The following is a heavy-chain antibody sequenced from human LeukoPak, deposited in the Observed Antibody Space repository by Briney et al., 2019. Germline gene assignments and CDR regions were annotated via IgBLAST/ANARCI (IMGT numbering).Heavy chain of an antibody. CDR3: VRGVPKTSYYYYYMDV. Sequence: GGSLRLSCAASGFTFSSYAMSWVRQAPGKGLEWVSAISGSAYTTYYADSVKGRFTISRDNAKNSLYLQMNSLRAEDTAVYYCVRGVPKTSYYYYYMDVWGKGTTVTVSS. J-gene: IGHJ6*03. D-gene: IGHD4-11*01. V-gene: IGHV3-23*01. CDR2: ISGSAYTT. CDR1: GFTFSSYA.